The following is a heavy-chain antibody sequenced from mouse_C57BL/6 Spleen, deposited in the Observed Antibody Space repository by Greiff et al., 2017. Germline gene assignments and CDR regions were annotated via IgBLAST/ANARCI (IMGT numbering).Heavy chain of an antibody. CDR1: GYTFTSYW. V-gene: IGHV1-64*01. Sequence: QVQLKQSGAELVKPGASVKLSCKASGYTFTSYWMHWVKQRPGQGHEWIGMIHPNSGSTNYNEKFKSKATLTVDKSSSTAYMQLSSLTSEDSAVYYCARWLDWYFDVWGTGTTVTVSS. CDR2: IHPNSGST. CDR3: ARWLDWYFDV. D-gene: IGHD2-2*01. J-gene: IGHJ1*03.